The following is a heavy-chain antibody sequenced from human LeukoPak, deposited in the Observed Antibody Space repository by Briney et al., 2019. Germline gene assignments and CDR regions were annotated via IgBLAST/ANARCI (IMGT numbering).Heavy chain of an antibody. CDR1: SGSISSYY. CDR3: ARHGPYLGRLGWFDP. Sequence: SETLSLTCTISSGSISSYYWSWIRQPPGKGLEWIGYIYYTGSTNYNPSLKSRVDISVDTPKHQFSLNLSSVTAADTGVYYCARHGPYLGRLGWFDPWGQGTLVTVSS. J-gene: IGHJ5*02. V-gene: IGHV4-59*08. D-gene: IGHD1-26*01. CDR2: IYYTGST.